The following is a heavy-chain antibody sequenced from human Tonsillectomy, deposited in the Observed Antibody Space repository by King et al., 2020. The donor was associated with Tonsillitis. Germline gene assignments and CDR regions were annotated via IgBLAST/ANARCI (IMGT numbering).Heavy chain of an antibody. Sequence: QLVQSGAEVKKPGASVKVSCKASGYTFTSYGISWVRQAPGQGLEWMGWISAYNGNTNYAQKIQGRVTMTTDTSTSTAYMELRSLRSDNTAVYYCARVSGDYDILTGFEYWGQGTLVTVSS. CDR1: GYTFTSYG. CDR2: ISAYNGNT. D-gene: IGHD3-9*01. CDR3: ARVSGDYDILTGFEY. J-gene: IGHJ4*02. V-gene: IGHV1-18*01.